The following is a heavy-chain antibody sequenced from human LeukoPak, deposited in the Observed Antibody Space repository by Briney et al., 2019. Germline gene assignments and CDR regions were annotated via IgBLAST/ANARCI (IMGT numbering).Heavy chain of an antibody. CDR1: VESFNGYF. D-gene: IGHD2-15*01. CDR3: ARRPAATIDF. J-gene: IGHJ4*02. V-gene: IGHV4-34*01. Sequence: PSETLSLTCAVYVESFNGYFWCCIPHPPGEGLEWIWEINNSGSTNYNPPPKSRVTLSVDTSKYQFSLRLSSVAAADTALYYGARRPAATIDFWSQGTLVTVSA. CDR2: INNSGST.